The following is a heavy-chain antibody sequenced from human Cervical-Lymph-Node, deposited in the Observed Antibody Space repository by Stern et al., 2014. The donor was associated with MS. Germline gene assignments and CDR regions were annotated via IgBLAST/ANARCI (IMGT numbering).Heavy chain of an antibody. Sequence: VQLVESGAEVKKPGSSVKVSCKASGDTLSRFAISWVRQAPGQGLEWMGGIIPIFGTANYAEKFQGRVTLTADESTSTVYMELTSLRSEDTAVYYCARDNNDHGMDVWGQGTTVTVSS. J-gene: IGHJ6*02. CDR1: GDTLSRFA. CDR3: ARDNNDHGMDV. D-gene: IGHD1-1*01. V-gene: IGHV1-69*01. CDR2: IIPIFGTA.